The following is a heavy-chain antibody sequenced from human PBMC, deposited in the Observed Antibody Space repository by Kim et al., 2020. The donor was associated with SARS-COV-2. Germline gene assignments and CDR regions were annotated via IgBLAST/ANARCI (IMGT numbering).Heavy chain of an antibody. D-gene: IGHD3-10*01. Sequence: GGSLRLSCAASGFTFSSYSMNWVRQAPGKGLEWVSSISSSSSYIYYADSVKGRFTISRDNAKNSLYLQMNSLRAEDTAVYYCARGAGQRYYANLNWFDPWGQGTLVTVSS. J-gene: IGHJ5*02. V-gene: IGHV3-21*01. CDR1: GFTFSSYS. CDR3: ARGAGQRYYANLNWFDP. CDR2: ISSSSSYI.